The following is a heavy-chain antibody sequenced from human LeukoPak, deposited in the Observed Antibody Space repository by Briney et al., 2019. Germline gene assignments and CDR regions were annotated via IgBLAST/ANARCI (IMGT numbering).Heavy chain of an antibody. J-gene: IGHJ4*02. D-gene: IGHD3-22*01. V-gene: IGHV3-21*01. CDR1: GFTFSSYS. CDR2: ISSSSSYI. Sequence: GGSLRLSCAASGFTFSSYSMNSVRQAPAKGLEWVSTISSSSSYIYYADSVKGRFTISRDNSKNTLYLQMGSLRAEDMAVYYCARGGTYYYDSSGYYSITYWGQGTLVTVSS. CDR3: ARGGTYYYDSSGYYSITY.